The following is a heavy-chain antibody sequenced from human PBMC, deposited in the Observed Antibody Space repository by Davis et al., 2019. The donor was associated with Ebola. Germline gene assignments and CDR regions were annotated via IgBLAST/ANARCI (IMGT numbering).Heavy chain of an antibody. CDR2: ISGSGGST. D-gene: IGHD1-26*01. J-gene: IGHJ5*02. CDR3: AKWGPKWELPGYNWFDP. Sequence: GESLKISCAASGFTFSSYAMSWVRQAPGKGLEWVSAISGSGGSTYYADSVKGRFTISRDNSKNTLYLQMNSLRAEDTAVYYCAKWGPKWELPGYNWFDPWGQGTLVTVSS. V-gene: IGHV3-23*01. CDR1: GFTFSSYA.